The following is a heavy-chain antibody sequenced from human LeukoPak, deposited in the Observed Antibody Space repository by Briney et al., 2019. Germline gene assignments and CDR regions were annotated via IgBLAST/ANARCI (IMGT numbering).Heavy chain of an antibody. CDR2: INPSGDST. V-gene: IGHV1-46*01. D-gene: IGHD1-14*01. CDR3: AREPQTQTGIDY. J-gene: IGHJ4*02. Sequence: ASVKVSCKASGYTFTSYYMHWVRQAPGQGLEWMGIINPSGDSTTYAQKFQGRVTMTRDTSTSTVYMELSSLRSEDTAVYYCAREPQTQTGIDYWGQGTLVTVSS. CDR1: GYTFTSYY.